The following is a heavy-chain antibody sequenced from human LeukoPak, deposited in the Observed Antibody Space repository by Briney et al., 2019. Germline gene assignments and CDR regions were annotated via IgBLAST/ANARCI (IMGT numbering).Heavy chain of an antibody. V-gene: IGHV1-18*01. D-gene: IGHD3-10*01. CDR3: ARPGITFYYDYFDY. CDR2: ISGYNGNT. CDR1: GYTFTTYN. J-gene: IGHJ4*02. Sequence: GASVKVSCKASGYTFTTYNINWVRQAPGQGLEWMGWISGYNGNTNYAQKFQGRVTMTRDTSISTSYMELSRLRSDDTAVYYCARPGITFYYDYFDYWGQGTLVTVSS.